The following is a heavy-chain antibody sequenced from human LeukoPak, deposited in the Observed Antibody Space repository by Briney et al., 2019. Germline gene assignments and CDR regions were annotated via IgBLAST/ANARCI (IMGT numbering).Heavy chain of an antibody. CDR2: IYYSGST. CDR3: ARMVGTAMVSYFDY. CDR1: GGSISSGGYY. D-gene: IGHD5-18*01. V-gene: IGHV4-31*03. J-gene: IGHJ4*02. Sequence: PSETLSLTCTVSGGSISSGGYYWSWIRQHPGKGLEWIGYIYYSGSTYYNPSLKSRVTISVDTSKNQFSLKLSSVTAADTAVYYCARMVGTAMVSYFDYWGQGTLVTVSS.